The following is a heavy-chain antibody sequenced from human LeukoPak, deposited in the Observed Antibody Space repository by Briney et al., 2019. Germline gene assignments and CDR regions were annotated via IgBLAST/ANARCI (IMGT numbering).Heavy chain of an antibody. CDR3: ARRYCSGGSCYRDFDY. J-gene: IGHJ4*02. CDR2: SNPNSGGT. CDR1: GYTFTGYY. V-gene: IGHV1-2*02. Sequence: ASVKVSCKASGYTFTGYYMHWVRQAPGRGGEGMGWSNPNSGGTNYAQKFQGRVTMTRDTSISTAYMELSRLRSDDTAVYYCARRYCSGGSCYRDFDYWGQGTLVTVSS. D-gene: IGHD2-15*01.